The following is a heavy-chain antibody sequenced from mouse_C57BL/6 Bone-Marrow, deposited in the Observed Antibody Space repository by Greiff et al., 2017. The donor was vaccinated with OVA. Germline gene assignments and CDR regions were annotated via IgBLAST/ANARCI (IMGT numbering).Heavy chain of an antibody. V-gene: IGHV2-2*01. CDR3: ARVDECAPDDMDY. Sequence: VKVVESGPGLVQPSQCLSITCTVSGFSLTSYGVHWVRQSPGQGLEWLGVICRGGSADYYAAIIYRLSIIKDNSNSQVFFQMHSLQAGETAIYSWARVDECAPDDMDYGGQGTAVTVS. CDR1: GFSLTSYG. CDR2: ICRGGSA. D-gene: IGHD2-3*01. J-gene: IGHJ4*01.